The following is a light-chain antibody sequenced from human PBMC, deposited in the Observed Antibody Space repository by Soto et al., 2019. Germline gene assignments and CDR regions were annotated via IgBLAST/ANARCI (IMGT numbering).Light chain of an antibody. Sequence: QSSLTQPASVSGSPGQSITISCTGTSSDVGGYNYVSWYQQHPGKAPKLMIYEVSNRPSGVSNRFSGSKSGTTASLTISGTEAEDEGDYDCSSYTSSSTLVFGTGTKVTVL. V-gene: IGLV2-14*01. J-gene: IGLJ1*01. CDR1: SSDVGGYNY. CDR3: SSYTSSSTLV. CDR2: EVS.